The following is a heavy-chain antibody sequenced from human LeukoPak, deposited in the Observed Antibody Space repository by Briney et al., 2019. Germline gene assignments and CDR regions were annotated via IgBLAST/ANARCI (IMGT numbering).Heavy chain of an antibody. CDR3: ARGSGWYYH. CDR1: GGTFSSYA. V-gene: IGHV1-69*04. CDR2: IIPILGIA. J-gene: IGHJ5*02. Sequence: SAKVSCRASGGTFSSYAISWVRQAPAQGLEWMGRIIPILGIANYAEKFQGRVTIPADKSTSTAYMELSSLRSEDTAVYYCARGSGWYYHWGQGTLVTVSS. D-gene: IGHD6-19*01.